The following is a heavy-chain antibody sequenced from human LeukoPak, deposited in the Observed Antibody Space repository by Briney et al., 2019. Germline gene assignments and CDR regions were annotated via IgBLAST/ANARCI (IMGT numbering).Heavy chain of an antibody. CDR2: INPDGSHI. Sequence: GGSLRLSCAVSGFTFSGNCMSWVRQAPGKGLEWVASINPDGSHIFYADSVKGRFTISRDNTKSSLYLQMDSLGAEDTAMYFCAKLIGTSTTYDSWGQGTRVTVSS. CDR3: AKLIGTSTTYDS. V-gene: IGHV3-7*01. J-gene: IGHJ4*02. CDR1: GFTFSGNC. D-gene: IGHD1-1*01.